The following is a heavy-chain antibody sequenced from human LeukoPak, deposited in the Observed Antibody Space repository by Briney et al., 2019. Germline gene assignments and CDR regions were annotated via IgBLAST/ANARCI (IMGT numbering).Heavy chain of an antibody. V-gene: IGHV4-30-2*01. D-gene: IGHD5-12*01. CDR3: ARGGYSGYDYDAFDI. J-gene: IGHJ3*02. Sequence: SQTLSLTCAVSGGSISSGGYSWSWIRQPPGKGLEWIGYIYHSGSTYYNPSLKSRVTISVDRSKNQFSLKLSSVTAAGTAVYYCARGGYSGYDYDAFDIWGQGTMVTVSS. CDR2: IYHSGST. CDR1: GGSISSGGYS.